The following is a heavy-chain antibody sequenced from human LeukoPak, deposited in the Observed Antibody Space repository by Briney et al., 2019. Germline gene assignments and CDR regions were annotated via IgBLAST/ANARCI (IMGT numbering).Heavy chain of an antibody. CDR1: GFIFNTYA. CDR3: AKRDYPETSGYDPLWQH. D-gene: IGHD3-22*01. V-gene: IGHV3-23*01. CDR2: ISGSGDRT. J-gene: IGHJ4*01. Sequence: GGSLRLYCTASGFIFNTYAMSWVRQAPGKGLECVSGISGSGDRTYYADSVKGRFTISRDNSKNRLYLQMNSLRAEDTAIYYCAKRDYPETSGYDPLWQHWGHGTLVTVSS.